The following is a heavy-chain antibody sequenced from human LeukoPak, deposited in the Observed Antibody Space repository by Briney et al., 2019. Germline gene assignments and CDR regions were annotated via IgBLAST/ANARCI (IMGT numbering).Heavy chain of an antibody. CDR2: MNPNSGNT. Sequence: ASVKVSCKASGYTFTSYDINWVRQATGQGLEWMGWMNPNSGNTGYAQKFQGRVTMTRDTSINTAYMELSSLRSEDTAVYYCARRDADKDMACDYWGQGTLVTVSS. V-gene: IGHV1-8*01. CDR1: GYTFTSYD. CDR3: ARRDADKDMACDY. J-gene: IGHJ4*02. D-gene: IGHD5-18*01.